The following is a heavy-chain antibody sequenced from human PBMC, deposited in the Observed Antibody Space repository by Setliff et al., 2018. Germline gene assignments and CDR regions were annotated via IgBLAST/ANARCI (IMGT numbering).Heavy chain of an antibody. CDR2: IYTSGST. CDR1: GYSISSGYY. V-gene: IGHV4-61*09. D-gene: IGHD3-3*01. Sequence: SETLSLTCAVSGYSISSGYYWSWIRQPAGKGLEWIGHIYTSGSTNYNPSLKSRVTISVDTSKNQFSLRLSSVTAADTAVYYCARAGPYYDFWSGYYRTMDVWGKGTTVTVSS. J-gene: IGHJ6*03. CDR3: ARAGPYYDFWSGYYRTMDV.